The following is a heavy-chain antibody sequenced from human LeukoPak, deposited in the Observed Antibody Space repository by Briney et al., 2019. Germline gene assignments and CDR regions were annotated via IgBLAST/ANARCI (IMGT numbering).Heavy chain of an antibody. Sequence: SETLSLTCTVSGGSISSYYWSWIRQPPGKGLEWIGYIYYSGTTNYNPSLKSRVTISVVTSKNQFSLKLSSVTAADTAVYYCARGVYIAAAQYGYWGQGTLVTVSS. CDR3: ARGVYIAAAQYGY. CDR2: IYYSGTT. D-gene: IGHD6-13*01. CDR1: GGSISSYY. J-gene: IGHJ4*02. V-gene: IGHV4-59*01.